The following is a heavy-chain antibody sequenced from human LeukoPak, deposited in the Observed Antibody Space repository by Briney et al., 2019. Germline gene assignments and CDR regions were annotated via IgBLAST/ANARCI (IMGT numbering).Heavy chain of an antibody. CDR3: ARVLQYWYYYYYMDV. Sequence: AASVKVSCKASGYTFTGYYMHWVRQAPGQGLEWMGWINPNSGGTNYVQKFQGRVTMTRDTSISTAYMELSRLRSDDTAVYYCARVLQYWYYYYYMDVWGKGTTVTVSS. V-gene: IGHV1-2*02. D-gene: IGHD4-11*01. CDR1: GYTFTGYY. CDR2: INPNSGGT. J-gene: IGHJ6*03.